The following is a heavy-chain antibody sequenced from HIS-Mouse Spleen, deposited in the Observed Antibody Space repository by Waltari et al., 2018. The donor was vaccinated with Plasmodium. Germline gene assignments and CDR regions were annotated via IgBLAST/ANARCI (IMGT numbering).Heavy chain of an antibody. D-gene: IGHD6-13*01. V-gene: IGHV1-2*02. J-gene: IGHJ1*01. CDR2: INPNSGGT. Sequence: QVQLVQSGAEVKKPGASVKVTCKASGYPFPGDYIPWVRPAPGQALEWMGWINPNSGGTNYAQKFQGRVTMTRDTSISTAYMELSRLRSDDTAVYYCARVLGYKAAAGTFVEYFQHWGQGTLVTVSS. CDR1: GYPFPGDY. CDR3: ARVLGYKAAAGTFVEYFQH.